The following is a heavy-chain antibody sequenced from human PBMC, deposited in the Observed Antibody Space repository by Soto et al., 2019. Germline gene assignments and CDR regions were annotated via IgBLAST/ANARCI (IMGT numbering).Heavy chain of an antibody. CDR2: INDRGSI. D-gene: IGHD3-9*01. CDR3: ARESHDILTGPPWVWYFDL. CDR1: GGSFSGYY. J-gene: IGHJ2*01. V-gene: IGHV4-34*01. Sequence: QVQLQQWGAGPLRPLETLSLTCGVSGGSFSGYYWAWIRQSPGKGLEWIGEINDRGSINYNPSLKGRVSISVDTSKNTYSLNLRSVTAADTAVYYCARESHDILTGPPWVWYFDLWGRGTLVTVSS.